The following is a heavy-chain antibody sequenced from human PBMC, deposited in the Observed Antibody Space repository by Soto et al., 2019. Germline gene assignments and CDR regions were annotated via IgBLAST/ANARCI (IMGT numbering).Heavy chain of an antibody. V-gene: IGHV3-33*06. CDR1: GFTFSTYI. D-gene: IGHD5-18*01. CDR2: IWYDGSNK. J-gene: IGHJ4*02. CDR3: AKIPPGYSYGYFYFDY. Sequence: GGSLRLSCAASGFTFSTYIINWGRQAPGKGLEWVAVIWYDGSNKYYADSVKGRFTISRDNSKNTLYLQMNSLRAEDTAVYYCAKIPPGYSYGYFYFDYWGQGTLVTVSS.